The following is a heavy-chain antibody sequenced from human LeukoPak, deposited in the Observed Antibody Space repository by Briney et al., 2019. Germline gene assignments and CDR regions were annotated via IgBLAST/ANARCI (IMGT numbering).Heavy chain of an antibody. J-gene: IGHJ3*02. CDR2: INAGNGNT. Sequence: ASVKVSCKASGYTFTSYAMHWVRQAPGQRLEWMGWINAGNGNTNYAQKLQGRVTMTTDTSTSTAYMKLRSLRSDDTAVYYCARNSDQQPEWENAFDIWGQGTMVTVSS. CDR3: ARNSDQQPEWENAFDI. V-gene: IGHV1-3*01. CDR1: GYTFTSYA. D-gene: IGHD6-13*01.